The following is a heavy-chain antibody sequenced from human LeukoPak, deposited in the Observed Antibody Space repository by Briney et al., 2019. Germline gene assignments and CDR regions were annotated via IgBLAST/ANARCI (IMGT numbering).Heavy chain of an antibody. CDR1: GFTFSNFW. CDR3: ARENSYGYWCDY. V-gene: IGHV3-7*01. CDR2: IKQDETEK. J-gene: IGHJ4*02. D-gene: IGHD5-18*01. Sequence: GGSLRLSCTASGFTFSNFWMGWVRQAPGKGLEWVANIKQDETEKFYLGSVKGRFTISRDNAKNSLYLQMNSLRAEDTAVYYCARENSYGYWCDYWGQGTLVTVSS.